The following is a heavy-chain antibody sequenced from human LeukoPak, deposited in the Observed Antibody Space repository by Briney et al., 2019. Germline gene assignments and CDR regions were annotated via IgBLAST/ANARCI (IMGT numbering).Heavy chain of an antibody. CDR2: INTNTGNP. V-gene: IGHV7-4-1*02. CDR1: GYTFTGYY. CDR3: ARDPFNYDSSGYYSFYYYYYMDV. D-gene: IGHD3-22*01. Sequence: ASVKVSCKASGYTFTGYYMHWVRQAPGQGLEWMGWINTNTGNPTYAQGFTGRFVFSLDTSVSTAYLQISSLKAEDTAVYYCARDPFNYDSSGYYSFYYYYYMDVWGKGTTVTVSS. J-gene: IGHJ6*03.